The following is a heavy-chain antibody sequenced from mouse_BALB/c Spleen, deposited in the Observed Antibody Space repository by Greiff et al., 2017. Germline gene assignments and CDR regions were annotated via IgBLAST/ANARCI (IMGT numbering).Heavy chain of an antibody. J-gene: IGHJ3*01. CDR2: ISSGGGST. D-gene: IGHD2-4*01. CDR3: ARMITTREFAY. V-gene: IGHV5-12-1*01. Sequence: EVHLVESGGGLVKPGGSLKLSCAASGFAFSSYDMSWVRQTPEKRLEWVAYISSGGGSTYYPDTVKGRFTISRDNAKNTLYLQMSSLKSEDTAMYYCARMITTREFAYWGQGTLVTVSA. CDR1: GFAFSSYD.